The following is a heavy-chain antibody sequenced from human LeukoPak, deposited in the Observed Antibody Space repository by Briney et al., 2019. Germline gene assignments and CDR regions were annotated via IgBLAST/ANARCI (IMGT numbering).Heavy chain of an antibody. Sequence: ASVKVSCKASGYTFTGYYMHWVRQAPGQGLEWMGRINPNSGGRNYAQKFQGRVTMTRDTSISTAYLELTRLTSDDTAVYYCARAMEMATIWYDSRGQGTLVTVSS. CDR1: GYTFTGYY. CDR2: INPNSGGR. CDR3: ARAMEMATIWYDS. J-gene: IGHJ4*02. D-gene: IGHD5-24*01. V-gene: IGHV1-2*06.